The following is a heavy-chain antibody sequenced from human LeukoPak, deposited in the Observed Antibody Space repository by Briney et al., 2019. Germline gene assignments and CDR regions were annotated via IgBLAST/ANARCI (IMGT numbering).Heavy chain of an antibody. CDR2: INHSGST. CDR1: GGSFSGYY. Sequence: PSETLSLTCAVYGGSFSGYYWSWIRQPPGKGLEWIGEINHSGSTYYNPSLKSRVTISVDTSKNQFSLKLSSVTAADTAVYYCAREDYWGQGTLVTVSS. V-gene: IGHV4-34*01. J-gene: IGHJ4*02. CDR3: AREDY.